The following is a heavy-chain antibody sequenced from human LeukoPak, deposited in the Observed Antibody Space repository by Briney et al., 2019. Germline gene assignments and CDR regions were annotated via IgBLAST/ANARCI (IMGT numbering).Heavy chain of an antibody. Sequence: SVKVSCKASGGTFSSYAISWVRQAPGQGLEWMGGIIPIFGAANYAQKFQGRVTITADESTSTAYMELSSLRSEDTAVYYCATGYSYGYADYWGQGTLVTVSS. D-gene: IGHD5-18*01. CDR2: IIPIFGAA. CDR3: ATGYSYGYADY. J-gene: IGHJ4*02. CDR1: GGTFSSYA. V-gene: IGHV1-69*13.